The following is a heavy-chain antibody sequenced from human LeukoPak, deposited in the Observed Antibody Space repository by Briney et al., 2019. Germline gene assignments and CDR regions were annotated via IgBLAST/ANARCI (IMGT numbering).Heavy chain of an antibody. J-gene: IGHJ4*02. CDR1: GYTFTSYG. CDR2: ISATNGAT. Sequence: ASVKVSCKASGYTFTSYGISWVRQAPGQGLEWMGWISATNGATDYAQKFQGRLTLTTDTSTSTAYMELRSLRSDDTAVYYCARDVTVSVFDYWGQGTLVTVSS. D-gene: IGHD5/OR15-5a*01. V-gene: IGHV1-18*01. CDR3: ARDVTVSVFDY.